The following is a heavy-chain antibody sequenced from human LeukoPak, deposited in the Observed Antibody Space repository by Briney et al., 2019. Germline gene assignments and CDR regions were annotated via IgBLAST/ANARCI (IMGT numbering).Heavy chain of an antibody. J-gene: IGHJ4*02. CDR1: GFTFSSYA. CDR3: ARSPGSGAFY. V-gene: IGHV3-23*01. Sequence: GGSLRLSCAASGFTFSSYAMSWVRQAPGKGLEWVSAISGGGGSTYYADSVKGRFTISRDNSKNTLYLQMNSLRAEDTAAYYCARSPGSGAFYWGQGTLVTVSS. D-gene: IGHD6-19*01. CDR2: ISGGGGST.